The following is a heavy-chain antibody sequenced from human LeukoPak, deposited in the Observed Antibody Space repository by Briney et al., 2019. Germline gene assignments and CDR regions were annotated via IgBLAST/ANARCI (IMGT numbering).Heavy chain of an antibody. CDR3: ARGRRGYYYDSSGTFDY. D-gene: IGHD3-22*01. CDR2: IYYSGST. J-gene: IGHJ4*02. Sequence: SETLSLTCTVSGGSIRSYYWSWIRQPPGKGLEWIGYIYYSGSTNYNPSLKSRVTISVDTSKNQFSLKLSSVTAADTAVYYCARGRRGYYYDSSGTFDYWGQGTLATISS. V-gene: IGHV4-59*01. CDR1: GGSIRSYY.